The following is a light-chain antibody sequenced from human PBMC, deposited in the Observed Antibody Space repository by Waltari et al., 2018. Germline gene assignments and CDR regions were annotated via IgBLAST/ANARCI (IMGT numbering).Light chain of an antibody. V-gene: IGLV2-14*03. CDR1: SRDVGDSNS. CDR3: SSESSDKVVL. CDR2: DVS. J-gene: IGLJ3*02. Sequence: QSALTQPASVSGSPGQSVSISCTGTSRDVGDSNSVSWFHDRPGQGPKVIIYDVSDRPSGVPARFSGSKSGNTASLAISGLQAEDEADYYCSSESSDKVVLFGGGTKVTVL.